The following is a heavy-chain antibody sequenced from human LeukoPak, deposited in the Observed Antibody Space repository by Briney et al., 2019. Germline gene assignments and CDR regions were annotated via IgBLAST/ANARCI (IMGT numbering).Heavy chain of an antibody. J-gene: IGHJ5*02. V-gene: IGHV1-69*06. D-gene: IGHD6-19*01. CDR3: ARETLWSSGWYWFDP. CDR1: GGTFSSYA. Sequence: ASVKVSCKASGGTFSSYAISWVRQAPGQGLEWMGGIIPIFGTANYAQKFQGRVTITADKSTSTAYMELSSLRSEDTAVYYCARETLWSSGWYWFDPWGQGTLVTVSP. CDR2: IIPIFGTA.